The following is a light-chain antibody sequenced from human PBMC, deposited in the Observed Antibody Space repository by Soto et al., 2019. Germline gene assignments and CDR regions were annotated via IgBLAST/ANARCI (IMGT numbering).Light chain of an antibody. CDR3: SSYTTSIPHYA. CDR2: DVW. V-gene: IGLV2-14*01. CDR1: GSDGGGYNY. Sequence: QSVLAKPASVAESPGEAITISSTGTGSDGGGYNYLSWYQQHPGKAPKVLISDVWNRPSGVSNRFSVSKSGNTASLTISGLQAEDQADYFCSSYTTSIPHYASGTGTKVTVL. J-gene: IGLJ1*01.